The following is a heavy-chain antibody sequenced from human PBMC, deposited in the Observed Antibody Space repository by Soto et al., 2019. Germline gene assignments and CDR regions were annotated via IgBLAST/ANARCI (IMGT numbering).Heavy chain of an antibody. Sequence: QVQLVESGGGVVQPGRSLRLSCAASGFTFSPHAMHWVRQGPGKGLEWVAIILYDGSNKYYADSVKGRFTISRDNSKNTLYLQMNSLRAEDTAVYYCARERNTGYAYSYYYGMDVWGQGTTVTVSS. V-gene: IGHV3-30-3*01. CDR2: ILYDGSNK. D-gene: IGHD5-18*01. CDR1: GFTFSPHA. CDR3: ARERNTGYAYSYYYGMDV. J-gene: IGHJ6*02.